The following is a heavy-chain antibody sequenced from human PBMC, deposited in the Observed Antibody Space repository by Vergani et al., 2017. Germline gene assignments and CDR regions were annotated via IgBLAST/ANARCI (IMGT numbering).Heavy chain of an antibody. D-gene: IGHD4-11*01. J-gene: IGHJ6*03. CDR1: GGSFTSYH. CDR3: ARVNTETNGHLYFYYYMDV. CDR2: IDHTGRP. Sequence: QVQLQQWVGGLLKPSETLSLTCVVNGGSFTSYHWTWIRQSPGAGLEWVGDIDHTGRPDYNPSLKCRLTMAVDKSRNQFSLTLNSVTATDTAIYFFARVNTETNGHLYFYYYMDVWGQGTAVTVS. V-gene: IGHV4-34*01.